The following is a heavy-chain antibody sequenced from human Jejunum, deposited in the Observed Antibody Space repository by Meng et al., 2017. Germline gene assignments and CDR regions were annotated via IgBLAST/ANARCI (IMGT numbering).Heavy chain of an antibody. Sequence: QGHLQAGGPVLVKTSRARSLPCTCSGESIGSGESFWSWIRQPPGKGLEWIGYMDYRGRTFYNPSLKSRVTISVDTSKNQFSLKLSSVTAADTAVYFCARGELLWDYWGQGTLVTVSS. CDR3: ARGELLWDY. V-gene: IGHV4-30-4*01. J-gene: IGHJ4*02. CDR1: GESIGSGESF. D-gene: IGHD2-2*01. CDR2: MDYRGRT.